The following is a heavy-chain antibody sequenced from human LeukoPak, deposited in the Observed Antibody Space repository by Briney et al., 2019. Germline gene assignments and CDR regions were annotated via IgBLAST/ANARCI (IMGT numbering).Heavy chain of an antibody. CDR2: ISGSGGST. CDR3: AKGRAYDSRVFDY. CDR1: GFTFSSYA. V-gene: IGHV3-23*01. D-gene: IGHD3-22*01. Sequence: PGGSLRLSCAASGFTFSSYAMSWVRQAPGKGLERVSAISGSGGSTYYADSVKGRFTISRDNSKNTLYLQMNSLRAEDTAVYYCAKGRAYDSRVFDYWGQGTLVTVSS. J-gene: IGHJ4*02.